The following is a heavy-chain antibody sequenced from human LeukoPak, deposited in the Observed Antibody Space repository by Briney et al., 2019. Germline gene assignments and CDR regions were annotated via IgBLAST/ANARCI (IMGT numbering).Heavy chain of an antibody. J-gene: IGHJ5*02. Sequence: ASVKVSCKASGYTFTSYYMHWVRQAPEQGLEWMGIINPSGGSTSYAQKFQGRVTMTRDTSTSTVYMELSSLRSEDTAVYYCARGSQIAAAGTGWFDPWGQGTLVTVSS. D-gene: IGHD6-13*01. V-gene: IGHV1-46*01. CDR2: INPSGGST. CDR3: ARGSQIAAAGTGWFDP. CDR1: GYTFTSYY.